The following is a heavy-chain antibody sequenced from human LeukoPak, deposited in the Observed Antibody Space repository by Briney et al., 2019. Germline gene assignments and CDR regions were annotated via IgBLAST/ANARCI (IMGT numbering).Heavy chain of an antibody. CDR2: INPNSGGT. D-gene: IGHD6-19*01. Sequence: ASVKVSCKASGYTFTGYYMHWVRQAPGQGLEWMGWINPNSGGTNYAQKFQGRVTMTRDTSISTAYMELSRLRSEDTAVYFCARGRRIAVADLDYWGQGTLVTVSS. CDR1: GYTFTGYY. V-gene: IGHV1-2*02. CDR3: ARGRRIAVADLDY. J-gene: IGHJ4*02.